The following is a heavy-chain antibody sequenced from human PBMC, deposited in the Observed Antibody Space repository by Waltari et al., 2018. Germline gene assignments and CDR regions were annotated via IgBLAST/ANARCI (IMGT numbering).Heavy chain of an antibody. Sequence: QVQLPESGQGLVKPSGTLSLTCAVPGDSVSGNYWWSWVRQSPGKGLEWIGQVHHSGKPHYNPSIQSRVTISVDSPKNQFSLTLKSVTAADTAVYYCAGDRAIGLFFDYWGRGTLVTVSS. V-gene: IGHV4-4*02. CDR1: GDSVSGNYW. J-gene: IGHJ4*02. CDR2: VHHSGKP. D-gene: IGHD2-2*01. CDR3: AGDRAIGLFFDY.